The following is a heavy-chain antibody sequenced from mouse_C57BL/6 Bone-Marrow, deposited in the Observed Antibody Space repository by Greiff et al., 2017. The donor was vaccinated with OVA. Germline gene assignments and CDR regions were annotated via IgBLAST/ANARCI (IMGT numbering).Heavy chain of an antibody. CDR1: GYTFTSYW. D-gene: IGHD1-1*01. J-gene: IGHJ2*01. CDR2: IHPNSGST. Sequence: QVQLQQPGAELVKPGASVKLSCKASGYTFTSYWMHWVKQRPGQGLEWIGMIHPNSGSTNYNEKFKSKATLTVDKSSSTAYMQLSSLTSEDSAVYSCARELGYGSSYNYWGQGTTLTVSS. V-gene: IGHV1-64*01. CDR3: ARELGYGSSYNY.